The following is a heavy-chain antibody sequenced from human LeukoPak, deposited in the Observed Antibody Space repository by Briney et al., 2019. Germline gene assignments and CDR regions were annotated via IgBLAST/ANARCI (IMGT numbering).Heavy chain of an antibody. Sequence: GGSLRLSCAASGFTFSSYEMNWVRQAPGKGLEWVSYISSSGSTIYYADSVKGRFTISRDNSKNTLYLQMNSLRAEDTAVYYCAKQLGDIVATIGYFDYWGQGTLVTVSS. CDR2: ISSSGSTI. J-gene: IGHJ4*02. V-gene: IGHV3-48*03. CDR1: GFTFSSYE. D-gene: IGHD5-12*01. CDR3: AKQLGDIVATIGYFDY.